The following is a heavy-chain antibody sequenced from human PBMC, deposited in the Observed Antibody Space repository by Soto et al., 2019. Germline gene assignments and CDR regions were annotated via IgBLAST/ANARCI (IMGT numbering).Heavy chain of an antibody. CDR1: GFTFCYYA. CDR3: TRVQRAPLDLYGDYGYFDY. D-gene: IGHD4-17*01. CDR2: IRSKAYGGTT. V-gene: IGHV3-49*03. Sequence: GGSLRLSCTASGFTFCYYAMSWFRQAPGKGLEWVGFIRSKAYGGTTEYAASVKGRFTISRDDSKSIAYLQMNSLKTEDTAVYYCTRVQRAPLDLYGDYGYFDYWGQGTLVTVSS. J-gene: IGHJ4*02.